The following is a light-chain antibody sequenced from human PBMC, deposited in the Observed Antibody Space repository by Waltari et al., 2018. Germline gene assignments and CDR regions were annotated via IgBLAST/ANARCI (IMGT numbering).Light chain of an antibody. CDR1: SSDVGGYNY. J-gene: IGLJ2*01. CDR2: EVP. CDR3: SSYAGSNNLV. Sequence: QSALTQPPSASGSPGLSVTISCTGTSSDVGGYNYVSWYQQHPGKAPKLMIYEVPKRPSGVPDRFSASKSGNTASLTVSGLQAEDEADYYCSSYAGSNNLVFGGGTKLTVL. V-gene: IGLV2-8*01.